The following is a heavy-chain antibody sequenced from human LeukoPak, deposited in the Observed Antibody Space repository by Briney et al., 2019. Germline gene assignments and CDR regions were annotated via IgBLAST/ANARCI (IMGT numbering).Heavy chain of an antibody. V-gene: IGHV4-59*01. D-gene: IGHD3-3*01. CDR3: ARDLQYYVFWSGYYPHREAVVFDI. J-gene: IGHJ3*02. CDR2: IYYSGTT. CDR1: GGSISSYY. Sequence: SETLSLTCTVSGGSISSYYWSWIRQPPGKGLEWIGYIYYSGTTNYNPSLKSRVTISVDTSENQFSLKLSSVTAADTAVYYCARDLQYYVFWSGYYPHREAVVFDIWGQGTMVTVSS.